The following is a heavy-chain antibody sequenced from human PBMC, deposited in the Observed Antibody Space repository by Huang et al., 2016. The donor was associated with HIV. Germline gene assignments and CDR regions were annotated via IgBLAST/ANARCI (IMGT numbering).Heavy chain of an antibody. V-gene: IGHV5-51*01. D-gene: IGHD3-10*01. CDR2: IYPGDSDT. CDR3: ARLIGSPSFYYGLDV. J-gene: IGHJ6*02. Sequence: EVQLVQSGAEVKKPGESLKISCKGSGYRFRSNWIGWVRQMPGKGLEWMGIIYPGDSDTRYSPSFQGQVTISADKSINTAYLQWSSLKASDTAMYYCARLIGSPSFYYGLDVWGQGTTATVSS. CDR1: GYRFRSNW.